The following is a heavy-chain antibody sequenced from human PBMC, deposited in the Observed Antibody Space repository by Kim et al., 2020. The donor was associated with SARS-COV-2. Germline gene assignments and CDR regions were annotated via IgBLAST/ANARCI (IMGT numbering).Heavy chain of an antibody. D-gene: IGHD5-12*01. CDR3: ARGGTYGYNWFSSFDF. CDR2: IHYSGSS. J-gene: IGHJ4*02. Sequence: SETLSLTCTVSGGSISNGDHYWNWIRQPPGKSLEWIGYIHYSGSSRYNPPLKSRLTISVDTSKNQFSLKLTSVTAADTAVYFCARGGTYGYNWFSSFDFWGQGTLVTVSS. CDR1: GGSISNGDHY. V-gene: IGHV4-30-4*01.